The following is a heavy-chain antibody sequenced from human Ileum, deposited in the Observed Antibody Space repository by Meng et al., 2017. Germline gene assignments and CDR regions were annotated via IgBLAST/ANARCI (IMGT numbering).Heavy chain of an antibody. V-gene: IGHV1-18*01. CDR3: ASNGRQGDYFDY. CDR2: ISTYSRNN. Sequence: QVVQSGAEMAEPGRSLPDAVQALGCACTGYCSSVVHQPPGEGLEWMGWISTYSRNNNYAPPIRGRATTIKDTNRRTAQMELASMASDTAVDYYCASNGRQGDYFDYWGQGTLVTVSS. D-gene: IGHD2-21*01. J-gene: IGHJ4*02. CDR1: GCACTGYC.